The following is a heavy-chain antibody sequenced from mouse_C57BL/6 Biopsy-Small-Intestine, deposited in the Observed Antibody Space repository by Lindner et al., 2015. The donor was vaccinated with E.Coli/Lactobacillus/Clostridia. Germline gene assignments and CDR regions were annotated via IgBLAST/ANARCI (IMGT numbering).Heavy chain of an antibody. CDR3: ARDSSSYFDY. J-gene: IGHJ2*01. V-gene: IGHV1-63*01. CDR1: GYTFTNYW. Sequence: VQLQESGAELVRPGTSVKMSCKASGYTFTNYWIGWAKQRPGHGLEWIGDIYPGGGYTNYNEEFKGKATLTADKSSSTAYMELHSLTSEDSAVYFCARDSSSYFDYWGQGTTLTVSS. D-gene: IGHD3-2*02. CDR2: IYPGGGYT.